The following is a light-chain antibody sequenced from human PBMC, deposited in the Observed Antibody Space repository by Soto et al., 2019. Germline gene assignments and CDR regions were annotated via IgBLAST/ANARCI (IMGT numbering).Light chain of an antibody. CDR3: QQYAGSPPWT. V-gene: IGKV3-20*01. CDR1: QSVNNDY. CDR2: GAS. Sequence: ETVLTQSPGTLSLSPGERATLSCRASQSVNNDYLAWYQQRPGLAPRLLIFGASGRATGIPDRFSGSGSGTDFTLTISRLEPEDFAVYYCQQYAGSPPWTFGQGTKVEIK. J-gene: IGKJ1*01.